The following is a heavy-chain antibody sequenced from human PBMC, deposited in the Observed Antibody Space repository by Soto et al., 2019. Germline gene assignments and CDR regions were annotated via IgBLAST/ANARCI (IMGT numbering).Heavy chain of an antibody. J-gene: IGHJ6*02. CDR1: GFTFSSYA. CDR2: ISGSGGST. Sequence: EVQLLESGGGLVQPGGSLRLSCAASGFTFSSYAMSWVRQAPGKGLEWVSAISGSGGSTYYAYSVKGRFTISRDNSKNTLYLQMNSLRAEETAVYYCAKVKGVGNYYGMDVWGQGTTVTVSS. CDR3: AKVKGVGNYYGMDV. V-gene: IGHV3-23*01. D-gene: IGHD3-3*01.